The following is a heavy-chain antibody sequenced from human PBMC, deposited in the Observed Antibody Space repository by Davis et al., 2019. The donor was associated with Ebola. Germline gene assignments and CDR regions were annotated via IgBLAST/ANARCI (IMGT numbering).Heavy chain of an antibody. J-gene: IGHJ4*02. V-gene: IGHV3-48*04. CDR1: GFTFSSYS. Sequence: GESLKISCAASGFTFSSYSMNWVRQAPGKGLEWVSCISSSGNTMYYADSVRGRFTISRDNAKNSLYLQMNGLRAEDTAVYYCARDYGDYGGYFDYWGQGTLVTVSS. CDR2: ISSSGNTM. D-gene: IGHD4-17*01. CDR3: ARDYGDYGGYFDY.